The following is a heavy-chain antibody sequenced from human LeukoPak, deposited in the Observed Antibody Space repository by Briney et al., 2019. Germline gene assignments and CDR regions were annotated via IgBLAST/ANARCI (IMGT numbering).Heavy chain of an antibody. V-gene: IGHV3-21*01. CDR2: ISSSSSYI. J-gene: IGHJ6*03. Sequence: GGSLRLSCAASGFTFSSYSMNWVRQAPGKGLEWVSSISSSSSYIYYADSVKGRFTISRDNAKNSPYLQMNSLRAEDTAVYYCARDSDTAMVTDYYYYMDVWGKGTTVTVSS. CDR1: GFTFSSYS. CDR3: ARDSDTAMVTDYYYYMDV. D-gene: IGHD5-18*01.